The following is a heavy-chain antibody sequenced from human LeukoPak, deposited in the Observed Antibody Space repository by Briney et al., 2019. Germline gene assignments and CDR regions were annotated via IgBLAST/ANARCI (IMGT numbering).Heavy chain of an antibody. CDR3: AKDVNSCSNGVGHPLFDS. CDR2: ISGDGGNA. V-gene: IGHV3-43D*03. CDR1: GFTFDAFA. D-gene: IGHD2-8*01. Sequence: PGGSLRLSCAASGFTFDAFAMHWVRQAPGKGLEWVSIISGDGGNAYYADSVKGRFTIFRDNSKNSLFLQMNSLRPEDTALYYCAKDVNSCSNGVGHPLFDSWGQGTLVTVSS. J-gene: IGHJ4*02.